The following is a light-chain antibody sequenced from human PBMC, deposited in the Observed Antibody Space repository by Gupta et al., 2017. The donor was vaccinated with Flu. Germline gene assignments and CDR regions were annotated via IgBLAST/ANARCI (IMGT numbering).Light chain of an antibody. J-gene: IGKJ1*01. CDR3: QQYGRSLWT. Sequence: EIVLTKSPGTLSLSPGERATLSCRASQSVSSSDLAWYQQRRGQAPRLLIYGGSSRATGIPQRFSASGSGTDFTLTISRLEPEDFAVYYCQQYGRSLWTFGQGTKVEIK. CDR1: QSVSSSD. V-gene: IGKV3-20*01. CDR2: GGS.